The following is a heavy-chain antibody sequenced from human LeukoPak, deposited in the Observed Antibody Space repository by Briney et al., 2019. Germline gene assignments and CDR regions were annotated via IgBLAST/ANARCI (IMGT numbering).Heavy chain of an antibody. J-gene: IGHJ6*03. CDR3: ARDPEYSSFLYYYYYMDV. V-gene: IGHV3-66*01. Sequence: GGSLRLSCAASGLTVSSNYMSWVRAPGKGLEWVSVIYSGGTTYYADSVKGRFTISRDNSKNTLYLQMNSLRAEDTAVYYCARDPEYSSFLYYYYYMDVWGKGTTVTVSS. CDR2: IYSGGTT. D-gene: IGHD6-6*01. CDR1: GLTVSSNY.